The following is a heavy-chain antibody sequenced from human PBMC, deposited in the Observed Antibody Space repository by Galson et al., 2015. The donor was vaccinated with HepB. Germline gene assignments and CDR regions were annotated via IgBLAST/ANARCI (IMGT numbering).Heavy chain of an antibody. Sequence: SVKVSCKASGYIFTDTDMNWVRQAPGQGLEWMGCINTNTGNPTYAQGFTGRFAFSMDRRSSTAYLQISGLKAEDTATYFCARSLPYNDESRGYLVSWGQATLVIVS. CDR2: INTNTGNP. D-gene: IGHD3-22*01. V-gene: IGHV7-4-1*02. J-gene: IGHJ5*02. CDR3: ARSLPYNDESRGYLVS. CDR1: GYIFTDTD.